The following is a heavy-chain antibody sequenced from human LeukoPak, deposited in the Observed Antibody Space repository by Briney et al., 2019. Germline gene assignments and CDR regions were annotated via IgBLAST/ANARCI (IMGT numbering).Heavy chain of an antibody. CDR1: GFTVSSNY. Sequence: GGSLRLSCVVSGFTVSSNYMSWVRQAPGKGLEWVSYISSSSSTIYYADSVKGRFTISRDNAKNSLYLQMNSLRAEDTAVYYCARDRGGTYYYGMDVWGQGTTVTVSS. D-gene: IGHD2-15*01. V-gene: IGHV3-48*04. CDR3: ARDRGGTYYYGMDV. J-gene: IGHJ6*02. CDR2: ISSSSSTI.